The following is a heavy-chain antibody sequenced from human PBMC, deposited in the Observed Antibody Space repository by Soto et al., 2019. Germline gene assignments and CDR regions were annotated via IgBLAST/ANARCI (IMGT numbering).Heavy chain of an antibody. CDR1: GFTFSNYW. CDR3: ARGGPSYYYDSSGHRAKLDF. J-gene: IGHJ4*02. D-gene: IGHD3-22*01. Sequence: SGGSLRLSCAASGFTFSNYWMHWVRQAPGKGLVWVSRINSDGSSTTYADSVKGRFTISRDNAKNTLYLQMNSLRAEDAAVYYCARGGPSYYYDSSGHRAKLDFWGQGTLVTVSS. V-gene: IGHV3-74*01. CDR2: INSDGSST.